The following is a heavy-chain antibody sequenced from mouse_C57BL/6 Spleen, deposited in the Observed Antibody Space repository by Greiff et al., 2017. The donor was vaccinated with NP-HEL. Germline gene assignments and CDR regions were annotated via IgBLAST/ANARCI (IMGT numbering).Heavy chain of an antibody. J-gene: IGHJ1*03. CDR3: ARPYYGSSYGYFDV. D-gene: IGHD1-1*01. Sequence: EVKLVESGGGLVQPGGSLSLSCAASGFTFTDYYMSWVRQPPGKALEWLGFIRNKANGYTTEYSASVKGRFTISRDNSQSILYLQMNALRAEDSATYYCARPYYGSSYGYFDVWGTGTTVTVSS. CDR1: GFTFTDYY. V-gene: IGHV7-3*01. CDR2: IRNKANGYTT.